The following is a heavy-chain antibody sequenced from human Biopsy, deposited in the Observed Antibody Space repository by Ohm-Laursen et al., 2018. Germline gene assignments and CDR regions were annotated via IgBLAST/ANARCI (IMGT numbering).Heavy chain of an antibody. V-gene: IGHV4-34*01. J-gene: IGHJ6*02. D-gene: IGHD3-16*01. CDR2: INHRGSA. Sequence: GTLSLTCAVSGGSFSGYYWTWIRQPPGQGLEWIGEINHRGSASYNPSLKSRITVLVDTSKNQFSLKLRSVSAADTAVYFCARALDYYDPYYYYAMDVWGQGTSVTVSS. CDR1: GGSFSGYY. CDR3: ARALDYYDPYYYYAMDV.